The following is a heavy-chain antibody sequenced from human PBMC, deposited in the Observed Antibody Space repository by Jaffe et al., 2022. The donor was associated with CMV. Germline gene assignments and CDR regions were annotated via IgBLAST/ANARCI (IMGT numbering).Heavy chain of an antibody. J-gene: IGHJ5*02. V-gene: IGHV1-69*01. CDR2: IIPIFNSP. CDR3: AKDWPRQLVHLGWFDP. CDR1: GGTFSTAS. D-gene: IGHD6-6*01. Sequence: QMQLLQSGAEVKKPGSSVKVSCKASGGTFSTASLSWVRQAPGHRLEWMGGIIPIFNSPNYAQTFQGRLTITADGSNSTVYMELSSLRPEDTAIYYCAKDWPRQLVHLGWFDPWGQGTLVTVSS.